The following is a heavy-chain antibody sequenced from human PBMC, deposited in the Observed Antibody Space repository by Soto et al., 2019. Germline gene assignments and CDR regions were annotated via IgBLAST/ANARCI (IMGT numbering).Heavy chain of an antibody. CDR2: TSAYNGNT. V-gene: IGHV1-18*01. CDR3: ARESPPADY. Sequence: QVQLVQSGAEGKKPGASVKVSCKASGYTFSSYGISWVRQAPGQGLEWMGWTSAYNGNTKYAQKLQGRVTKTTDTATSTAYMELRSLRSDDTAVYYCARESPPADYWGQGTLVIVSS. J-gene: IGHJ4*02. CDR1: GYTFSSYG.